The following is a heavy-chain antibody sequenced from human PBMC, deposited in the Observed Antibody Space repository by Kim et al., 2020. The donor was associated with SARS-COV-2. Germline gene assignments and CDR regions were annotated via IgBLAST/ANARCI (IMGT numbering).Heavy chain of an antibody. Sequence: YHPSLKGRVTRSVDTSKNQCSLKLTSVTAADTAVYYCARLPNYFGSGAFDYWGQGTLVTVSS. J-gene: IGHJ4*02. CDR3: ARLPNYFGSGAFDY. V-gene: IGHV4-39*01. D-gene: IGHD3-10*01.